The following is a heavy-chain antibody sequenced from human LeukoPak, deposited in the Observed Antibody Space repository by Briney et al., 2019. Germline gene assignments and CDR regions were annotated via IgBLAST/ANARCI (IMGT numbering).Heavy chain of an antibody. D-gene: IGHD6-19*01. CDR1: GGSISSSSYY. V-gene: IGHV4-39*07. CDR3: ARRHRSGWYYFDY. CDR2: IYYSGST. J-gene: IGHJ4*02. Sequence: KASETLSLTCTVSGGSISSSSYYWGWIRQPPGKGLEWIGSIYYSGSTYYNPSLKSRVTISVDTSKNQFSLKLSSVTAADTAVYYCARRHRSGWYYFDYWGQGTLVTVSS.